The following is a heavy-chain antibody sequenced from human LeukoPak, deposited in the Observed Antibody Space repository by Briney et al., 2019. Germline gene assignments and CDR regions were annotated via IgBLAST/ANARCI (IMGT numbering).Heavy chain of an antibody. CDR3: AKAPYDFWRMGAFDI. Sequence: PGESLRLSCAASGFIFKKYWMNWVRQVPGKGLECLANIKEDGSETYYADSVKGRFTISRDNPKNLLFLQINSLRVEDTAVYYCAKAPYDFWRMGAFDIWGQGTMVTVSS. CDR2: IKEDGSET. J-gene: IGHJ3*02. V-gene: IGHV3-7*03. CDR1: GFIFKKYW. D-gene: IGHD3-3*01.